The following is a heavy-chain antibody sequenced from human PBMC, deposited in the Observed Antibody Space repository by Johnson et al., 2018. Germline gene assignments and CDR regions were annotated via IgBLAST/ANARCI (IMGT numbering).Heavy chain of an antibody. J-gene: IGHJ1*01. CDR2: VSGRDGST. D-gene: IGHD1-26*01. V-gene: IGHV3-23*04. Sequence: VQLVESGGGLVQPGGSLRLSCAGSGFPFSTYTMTWVRQAPGKGLEWVSAVSGRDGSTNYADSVKGRFITSRDNSKNPQYLQKDSLRAEETAIYYCAKVESSGTFYGFFQHWGQGTLVTVSS. CDR3: AKVESSGTFYGFFQH. CDR1: GFPFSTYT.